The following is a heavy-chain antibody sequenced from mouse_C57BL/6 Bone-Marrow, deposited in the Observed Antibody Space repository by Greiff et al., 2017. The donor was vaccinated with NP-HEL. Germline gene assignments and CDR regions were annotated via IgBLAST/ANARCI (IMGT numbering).Heavy chain of an antibody. CDR2: IYPGDGDT. J-gene: IGHJ2*01. D-gene: IGHD4-1*01. V-gene: IGHV1-82*01. CDR3: ARGWKLGRDY. CDR1: GYAFSSSW. Sequence: QVQLQQSGPELVKPGASVKLSCKASGYAFSSSWMNWVKQRPGKGLEWIGRIYPGDGDTNYNGKFKGKATLTADKSSSTAYMRLSSLTSEYSAVYFCARGWKLGRDYGGQGTTLTVSS.